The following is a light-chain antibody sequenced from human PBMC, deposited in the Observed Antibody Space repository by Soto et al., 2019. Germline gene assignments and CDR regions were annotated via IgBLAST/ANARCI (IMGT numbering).Light chain of an antibody. CDR2: EVS. CDR1: QTVIKW. V-gene: IGKV1-5*03. CDR3: QHFYSNSYI. Sequence: DIPMTQSPSTLSASVGDRVTITCRASQTVIKWLAWYQQKAGKAPKLLIYEVSKLANGVPSRFSGSGSGTEFTLTISNLYPDDFATYYCQHFYSNSYIFGQGTKVEI. J-gene: IGKJ2*01.